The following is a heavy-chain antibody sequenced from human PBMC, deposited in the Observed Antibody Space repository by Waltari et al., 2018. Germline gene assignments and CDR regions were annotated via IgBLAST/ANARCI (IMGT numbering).Heavy chain of an antibody. CDR1: QFSFSNYH. CDR3: TTLSGDNF. CDR2: INTDGSVK. D-gene: IGHD6-25*01. V-gene: IGHV3-7*01. Sequence: VQVVESGGGLVRPGGSLRLSCVASQFSFSNYHMSWVRQAPGKGLEWVANINTDGSVKFYVVSVKGRFIISRDNAKNSLYLQLNSLRDEDTAMYYCTTLSGDNFWGQGTLVIVSS. J-gene: IGHJ4*02.